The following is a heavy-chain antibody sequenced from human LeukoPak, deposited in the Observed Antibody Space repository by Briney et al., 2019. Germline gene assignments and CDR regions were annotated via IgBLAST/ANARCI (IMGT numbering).Heavy chain of an antibody. D-gene: IGHD3-10*01. J-gene: IGHJ6*02. V-gene: IGHV4-61*01. CDR2: IYYSGST. Sequence: SETLSLTCTVSGGSVSSGSYYWSWIRKPPGKGLEWIGYIYYSGSTNYNPSLKSRVTTSVDTSKNQFSLKLSSVTAADTAVYYCASADYYGSDYGMDVWGQGTTVTVSS. CDR3: ASADYYGSDYGMDV. CDR1: GGSVSSGSYY.